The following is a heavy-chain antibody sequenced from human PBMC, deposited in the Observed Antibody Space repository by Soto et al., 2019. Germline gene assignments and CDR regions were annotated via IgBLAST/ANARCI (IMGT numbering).Heavy chain of an antibody. CDR3: ARLGGGLVIRYLIDY. D-gene: IGHD3-9*01. V-gene: IGHV4-39*01. Sequence: PSETLSLTCTVSGGSISSSSYYWGWIRQPPGKGLEWIGSIYYSGSTYYNPSLKSRVTISVDTSKNQFSLKLSSVTAADTAVYYCARLGGGLVIRYLIDYWGQGTLVTVSS. CDR1: GGSISSSSYY. J-gene: IGHJ4*02. CDR2: IYYSGST.